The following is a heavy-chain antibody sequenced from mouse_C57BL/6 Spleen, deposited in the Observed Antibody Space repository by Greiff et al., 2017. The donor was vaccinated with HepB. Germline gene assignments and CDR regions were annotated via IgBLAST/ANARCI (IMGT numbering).Heavy chain of an antibody. CDR1: GFTFSDYY. CDR3: ARPHYGKDAMDY. V-gene: IGHV5-12*01. Sequence: EVNVVESGGGLVQPGGSLKLSCAASGFTFSDYYMYWVRQTPEKRLEWVAYISNGGGSTYYPDTVKGRFTISRDNAKNTLYLQMSRLKSEDTAMYYCARPHYGKDAMDYSSQGTSVTVSS. CDR2: ISNGGGST. J-gene: IGHJ4*01. D-gene: IGHD1-1*01.